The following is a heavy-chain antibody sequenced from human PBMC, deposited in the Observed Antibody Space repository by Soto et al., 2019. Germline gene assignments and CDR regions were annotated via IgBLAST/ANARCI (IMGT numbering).Heavy chain of an antibody. D-gene: IGHD2-2*01. Sequence: PGGSLRLSCAVSGFSLTTYSMTWVRQAPGRGLEWISYVSSSGATIHYADSVRGRFTISGDHARNSLYLQMNSLRDEDTAVYYCTIDGLPKNVLVPVEGMDVWGQGTTVTVSS. CDR1: GFSLTTYS. J-gene: IGHJ6*02. V-gene: IGHV3-48*02. CDR2: VSSSGATI. CDR3: TIDGLPKNVLVPVEGMDV.